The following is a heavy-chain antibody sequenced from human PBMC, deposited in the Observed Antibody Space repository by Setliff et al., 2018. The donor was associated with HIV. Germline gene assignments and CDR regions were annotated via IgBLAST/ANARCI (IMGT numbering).Heavy chain of an antibody. D-gene: IGHD3-10*01. CDR1: GDSISSYS. CDR2: IFSSGST. CDR3: ARRIDDSGSFPDKNWFDT. Sequence: SETLSLTCTVSGDSISSYSWNWIRQSPGGGLEWIGFIFSSGSTKYNPSLQSRATMSIDTSKNQFSLRLTSVTAADTAVYYCARRIDDSGSFPDKNWFDTWGQGSLVTV. V-gene: IGHV4-4*09. J-gene: IGHJ5*02.